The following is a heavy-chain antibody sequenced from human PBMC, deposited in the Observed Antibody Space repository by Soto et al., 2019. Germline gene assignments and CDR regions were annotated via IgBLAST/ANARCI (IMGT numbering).Heavy chain of an antibody. CDR1: GFSFGNYV. CDR3: TKGGDSWSGYAQH. D-gene: IGHD3-3*01. J-gene: IGHJ1*01. CDR2: ISDSGGSS. Sequence: EVQLLQSGGGLVQPGGSLRLSCAASGFSFGNYVMNWVRQAPGKGLEWVSGISDSGGSSSSADSVKGRFTVSRDNSKNTLYLQMDSLTVDDTAVYYCTKGGDSWSGYAQHWGQGALVTVAS. V-gene: IGHV3-23*01.